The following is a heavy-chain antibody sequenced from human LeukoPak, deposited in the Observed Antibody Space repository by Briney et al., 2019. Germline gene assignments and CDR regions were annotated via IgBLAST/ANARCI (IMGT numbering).Heavy chain of an antibody. CDR2: ISAYNGNT. CDR1: GYTFTSYG. Sequence: ASVKVSCKASGYTFTSYGISWVRQAPGQGLEWMGWISAYNGNTNYAQKLQGRVTMTTDTSTSTAYMELSSLRSEDTAVYYCASRPYCSSTSCSDYWGQGTLVTVSS. V-gene: IGHV1-18*01. J-gene: IGHJ4*02. CDR3: ASRPYCSSTSCSDY. D-gene: IGHD2-2*01.